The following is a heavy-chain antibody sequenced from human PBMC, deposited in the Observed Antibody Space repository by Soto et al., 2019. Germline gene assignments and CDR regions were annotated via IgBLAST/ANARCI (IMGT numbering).Heavy chain of an antibody. D-gene: IGHD3-22*01. CDR3: TRQIYDSDTGPNFQYYFDS. CDR1: GYSFAGYW. V-gene: IGHV5-10-1*01. Sequence: GESLKISCKGSGYSFAGYWITWVRQKPGKGLEWMGRIDPSDSQTYYSPSFRGHVTISVTKSITTVFLQRSSLRASDTAMYYCTRQIYDSDTGPNFQYYFDSWGQGTPVTVSS. CDR2: IDPSDSQT. J-gene: IGHJ4*02.